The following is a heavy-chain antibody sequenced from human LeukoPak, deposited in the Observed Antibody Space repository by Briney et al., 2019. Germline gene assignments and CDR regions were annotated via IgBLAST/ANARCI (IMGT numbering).Heavy chain of an antibody. V-gene: IGHV3-7*01. CDR3: ARVSIVVVPGSNWFDP. Sequence: EGSLRLSCAASGFAFSSYWMNWVRQAPGKGLEWMANIRPDGNEKYYVDSVKGRLTISRDNAKNSLYLQMNSLRAEDTAIYYCARVSIVVVPGSNWFDPWGQGTLVTVSS. CDR1: GFAFSSYW. CDR2: IRPDGNEK. J-gene: IGHJ5*02. D-gene: IGHD2-2*01.